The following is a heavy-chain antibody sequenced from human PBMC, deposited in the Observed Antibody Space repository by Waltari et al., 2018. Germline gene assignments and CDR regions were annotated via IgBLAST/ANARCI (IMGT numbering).Heavy chain of an antibody. D-gene: IGHD5-18*01. Sequence: QVQLVQSGSELKKPGASVKVSCKASGYIFTNYAMHWVRQAPGQGLEWMGWISTNTGTPTFAQGFTGRFVFSLDTSVSTAYLQISSLKAEDTAVYYCARGIQLWGRGSWYFDDWGQGTLVTVSS. CDR2: ISTNTGTP. CDR1: GYIFTNYA. V-gene: IGHV7-4-1*02. CDR3: ARGIQLWGRGSWYFDD. J-gene: IGHJ4*02.